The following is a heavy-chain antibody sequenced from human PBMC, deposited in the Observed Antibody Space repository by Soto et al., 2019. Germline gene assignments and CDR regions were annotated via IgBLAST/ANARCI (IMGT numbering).Heavy chain of an antibody. J-gene: IGHJ6*02. Sequence: PSETLSLTCTVSGGSISSGGYYWSWIRQHPGKGLEWIGYIYYSGSAYYNPSLKSRVTISVDTSKNHYSMKLSSVTPADTAVYYCARGGSGSFGYYYYGMEVSGQGTTVNVSS. CDR1: GGSISSGGYY. CDR3: ARGGSGSFGYYYYGMEV. D-gene: IGHD3-10*01. V-gene: IGHV4-31*03. CDR2: IYYSGSA.